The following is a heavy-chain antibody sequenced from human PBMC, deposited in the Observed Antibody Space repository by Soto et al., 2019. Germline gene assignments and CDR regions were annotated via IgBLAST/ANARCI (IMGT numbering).Heavy chain of an antibody. D-gene: IGHD2-15*01. Sequence: EVQLVQSGAEVKKHGESLKISCKGSGYSFTSYWIGWVRQMPGKGLAWMGIIYPVDSDTRYSPSFQGQVTISAHKSIRTASRQWSSLKASDNAMYYCARHMMGDCSGGSCYSLGKTNYYYYGLDVWGQGTTVTVSS. CDR3: ARHMMGDCSGGSCYSLGKTNYYYYGLDV. CDR1: GYSFTSYW. V-gene: IGHV5-51*01. J-gene: IGHJ6*02. CDR2: IYPVDSDT.